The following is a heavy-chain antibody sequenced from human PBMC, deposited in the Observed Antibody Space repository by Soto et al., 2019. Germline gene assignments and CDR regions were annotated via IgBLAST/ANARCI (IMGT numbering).Heavy chain of an antibody. CDR2: IDPSDSQT. CDR3: ARQIYDSDTGPNFQYYFDS. Sequence: PXDSLTISRKGSGYSFAGYWITWVRQKPGKGLEWMGRIDPSDSQTYYSPSFRGHVTISVTKSITTVFLQWSSLRASDTAMYYCARQIYDSDTGPNFQYYFDSWGQGTPVTVSS. D-gene: IGHD3-22*01. V-gene: IGHV5-10-1*01. CDR1: GYSFAGYW. J-gene: IGHJ4*02.